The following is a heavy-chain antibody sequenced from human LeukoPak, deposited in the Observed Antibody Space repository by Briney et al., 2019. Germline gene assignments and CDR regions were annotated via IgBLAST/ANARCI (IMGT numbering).Heavy chain of an antibody. V-gene: IGHV1-18*01. D-gene: IGHD2-2*01. J-gene: IGHJ5*02. Sequence: ASVKVSFKASGYTFTIYGISWVRQAPGQGLEWMGWISAYNSNTNYVQKLQGRVTMTTDTSTSTAYMELRSLRSDDTAVYYCARGYCSSTSCLISWFDPWGQGTLVTVSS. CDR2: ISAYNSNT. CDR3: ARGYCSSTSCLISWFDP. CDR1: GYTFTIYG.